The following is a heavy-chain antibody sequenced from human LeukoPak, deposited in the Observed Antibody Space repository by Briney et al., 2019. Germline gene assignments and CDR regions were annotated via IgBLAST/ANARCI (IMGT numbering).Heavy chain of an antibody. CDR1: GGSISTYI. CDR3: ATLRRYGSGTNYPPGYFDY. CDR2: FYYSGRT. D-gene: IGHD3-10*01. J-gene: IGHJ4*02. V-gene: IGHV4-59*04. Sequence: SETLSLTCNVSGGSISTYIWSWIRQPPGKGLEWVGTFYYSGRTYYNPSLKSRVSLSVDTSQNLFSLHLNSVTAADTAVYYCATLRRYGSGTNYPPGYFDYWGQGTLVSVSS.